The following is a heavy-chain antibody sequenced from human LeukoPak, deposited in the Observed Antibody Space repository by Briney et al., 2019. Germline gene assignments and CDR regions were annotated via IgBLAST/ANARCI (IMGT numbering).Heavy chain of an antibody. Sequence: PGRSLRLSCAASGFTFDDYAMLWVRQAPGKGLEWVSGISWNSGSIGYADSVKGRFTISRDNAKTSLYLQMNSLRAEDTALYYCAKDLGPGSMATSPGFDYWGQGTLVTVSS. V-gene: IGHV3-9*01. CDR1: GFTFDDYA. D-gene: IGHD5-24*01. CDR2: ISWNSGSI. J-gene: IGHJ4*02. CDR3: AKDLGPGSMATSPGFDY.